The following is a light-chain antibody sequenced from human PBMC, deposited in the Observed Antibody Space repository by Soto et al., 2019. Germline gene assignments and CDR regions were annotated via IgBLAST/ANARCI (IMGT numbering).Light chain of an antibody. J-gene: IGKJ1*01. CDR3: QQSYNFPRT. CDR2: SAY. Sequence: DIQMTQSPSSLSASVGDRVTITCRASQNIDTYLNWYLQKPGQAPKLLIYSAYSLQSGVSPRFSGDGSGTDFTLTIISLQPEDFATYYCQQSYNFPRTFGQGTTV. V-gene: IGKV1-39*01. CDR1: QNIDTY.